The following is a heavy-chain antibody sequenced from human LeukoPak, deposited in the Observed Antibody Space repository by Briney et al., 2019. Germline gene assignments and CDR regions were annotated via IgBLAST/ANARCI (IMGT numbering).Heavy chain of an antibody. V-gene: IGHV3-23*01. CDR1: GFTFSSYA. CDR2: ISGSGGST. Sequence: GGSLRLSCAASGFTFSSYAMSWVRQAPGKGLEWISAISGSGGSTYYADSVKGRFTISRDNSRNTLYLQMNSLRAEDTAVYYCAKESRKYQLLYFDYWGQGTLVTVSS. J-gene: IGHJ4*02. CDR3: AKESRKYQLLYFDY. D-gene: IGHD2-2*01.